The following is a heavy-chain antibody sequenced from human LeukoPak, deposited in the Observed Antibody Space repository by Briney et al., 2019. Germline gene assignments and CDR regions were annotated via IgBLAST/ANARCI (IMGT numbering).Heavy chain of an antibody. CDR2: ISSSSSYI. CDR3: AREIGYYDSSGYYTGDAFDI. CDR1: GFTVSSNY. Sequence: GGSLRLSCAASGFTVSSNYMNWVRQAPGKGLEWVSSISSSSSYIYYADSVKGRFTISRDNAKNSLYLQMNSLRAEDTAVYYCAREIGYYDSSGYYTGDAFDIWGQGTMVTVSS. D-gene: IGHD3-22*01. V-gene: IGHV3-21*01. J-gene: IGHJ3*02.